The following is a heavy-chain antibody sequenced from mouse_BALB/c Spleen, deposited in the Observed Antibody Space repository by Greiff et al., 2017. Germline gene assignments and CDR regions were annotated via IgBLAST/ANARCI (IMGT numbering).Heavy chain of an antibody. Sequence: QVRLQQSGPELVKPGASVKMSCKASGYTFTSYYIHWVKQRPGQGLEWIGWIYPGDGSTKYNEKFKGKTTLTADKSSSTAYMLLSSLTSEDSAIYFCARRAGYYDYDDAMDYWGQGTSVTVSS. J-gene: IGHJ4*01. CDR1: GYTFTSYY. CDR2: IYPGDGST. V-gene: IGHV1S56*01. D-gene: IGHD2-4*01. CDR3: ARRAGYYDYDDAMDY.